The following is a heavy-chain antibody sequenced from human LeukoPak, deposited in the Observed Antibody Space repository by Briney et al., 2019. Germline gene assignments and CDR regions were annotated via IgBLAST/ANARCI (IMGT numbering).Heavy chain of an antibody. CDR1: GFNFSTYW. V-gene: IGHV3-74*03. CDR2: INSDGSAT. Sequence: GGSLRLSCAVSGFNFSTYWIHWVRQAPGKGPVCVSLINSDGSATTYGDSAKGRFTVSRDNDKNTVFLEMNSLKVEATAVYYCARGTAVTAGIDYWGQGTLVTVSS. D-gene: IGHD6-13*01. J-gene: IGHJ4*02. CDR3: ARGTAVTAGIDY.